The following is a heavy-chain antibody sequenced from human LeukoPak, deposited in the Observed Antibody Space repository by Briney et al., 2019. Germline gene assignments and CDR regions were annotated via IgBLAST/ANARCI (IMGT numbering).Heavy chain of an antibody. J-gene: IGHJ4*02. V-gene: IGHV3-21*01. CDR3: ARAIAVAGEDDY. CDR2: IGSSSSNYI. D-gene: IGHD6-19*01. Sequence: PGGSLRLSCAASGFTFSNYNMNWVRQAPGQRLEWVSSIGSSSSNYIYYADSVKGRFTISRDNAKNLMFLQMNSLRGDDTAVYYCARAIAVAGEDDYWGQGTLVTVSS. CDR1: GFTFSNYN.